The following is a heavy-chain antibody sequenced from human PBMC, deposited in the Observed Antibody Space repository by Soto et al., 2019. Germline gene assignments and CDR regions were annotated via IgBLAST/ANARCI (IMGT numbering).Heavy chain of an antibody. D-gene: IGHD4-4*01. V-gene: IGHV3-30-3*01. J-gene: IGHJ6*02. CDR3: ARDDYNTYYGMDV. CDR2: ISYDGSNK. CDR1: GFTFSSYA. Sequence: QVQLVESGGGVVQPGRSLRLSCAASGFTFSSYAMHWVRQAPGKGLEWVAVISYDGSNKYYADSVKGRFTISRDNSKNTRYLQMNSLRAEDTAVYYCARDDYNTYYGMDVWGQGTTVTVSS.